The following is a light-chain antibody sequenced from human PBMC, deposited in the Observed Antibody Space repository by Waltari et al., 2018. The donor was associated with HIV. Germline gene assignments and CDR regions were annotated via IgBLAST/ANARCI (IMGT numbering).Light chain of an antibody. V-gene: IGKV3-20*01. J-gene: IGKJ1*01. CDR3: QQHGDSPWT. CDR2: RAS. CDR1: QSVRNNY. Sequence: DIVLTQSPGTVSLSPGERATLSCRASQSVRNNYVGWYQQKPGQAPRLLIYRASRRVTAIPDRFSGSASGTDFTLTISRLEPEDFAVYYCQQHGDSPWTFGQGTKVEIK.